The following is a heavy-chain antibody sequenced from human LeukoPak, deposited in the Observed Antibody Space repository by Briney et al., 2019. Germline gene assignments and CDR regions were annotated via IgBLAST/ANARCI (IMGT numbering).Heavy chain of an antibody. Sequence: GGSLRLSCAASGFTFSSYAMHWVRQAPGKGLEWVAVISYDGSNKYYADSVKGRFTISRDNSKNTLYLQMNSLRAEDTAVYYCAREPYYGSGGNWFDPWGQGTLVTVSS. D-gene: IGHD3-10*01. J-gene: IGHJ5*02. CDR2: ISYDGSNK. CDR3: AREPYYGSGGNWFDP. V-gene: IGHV3-30*04. CDR1: GFTFSSYA.